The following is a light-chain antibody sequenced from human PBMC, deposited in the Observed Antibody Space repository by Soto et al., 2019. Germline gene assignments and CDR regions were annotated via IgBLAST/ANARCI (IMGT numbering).Light chain of an antibody. CDR1: QTISSG. V-gene: IGKV1-5*03. CDR3: QHYNSYSEA. J-gene: IGKJ1*01. CDR2: KAS. Sequence: DIQITHSSSTLSGSLGDRVTITCRSRQTISSGLAWYQQKPGKAPKLLIYKASTLKSGVPSRFSGSGSGTEFTLTISSLQPDDFATYYCQHYNSYSEAFGQGTKVDIK.